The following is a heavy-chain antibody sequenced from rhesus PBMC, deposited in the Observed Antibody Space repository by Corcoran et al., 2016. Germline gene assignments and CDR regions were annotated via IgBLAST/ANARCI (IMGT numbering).Heavy chain of an antibody. Sequence: QLQLQESGPGLVKPSETLSVTCAVSGGSISSSYWSWIRQAPGKGLEWIGHIYVSARSTNSTPSLKSRVTLSVDTSKNQLSLKLSSVPPADTAVYYCARGPPAMQRDGGRCDFDYWGQGVLVTVSS. J-gene: IGHJ4*01. CDR1: GGSISSSY. CDR2: IYVSARST. D-gene: IGHD6-37*01. CDR3: ARGPPAMQRDGGRCDFDY. V-gene: IGHV4-169*01.